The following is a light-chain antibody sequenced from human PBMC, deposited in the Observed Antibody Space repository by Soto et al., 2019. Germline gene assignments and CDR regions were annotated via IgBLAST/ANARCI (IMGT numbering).Light chain of an antibody. Sequence: DIQMNKSPSTLSGSVGDRLTITCLASQTISSWLAWYQQKPGKPPKLLIYNASSLKSGVPSRFSGSGSGTEFSLTITSLQPHDSATYYCQQSDSTPYTFGPGTKVDIK. CDR3: QQSDSTPYT. CDR1: QTISSW. J-gene: IGKJ3*01. V-gene: IGKV1-5*03. CDR2: NAS.